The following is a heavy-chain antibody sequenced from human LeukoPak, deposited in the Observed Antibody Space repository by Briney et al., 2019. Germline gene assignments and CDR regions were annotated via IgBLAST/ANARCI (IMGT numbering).Heavy chain of an antibody. Sequence: PGGSLRLSCAASGFTFENYYLHWVRQAPGKGLVWVSRIKTDGSITNYADSVKGRFTISRDNAKNTLYLQMNSLRAEDTAVYYCAKDLGGSRDYWGQGTLVTVSS. CDR1: GFTFENYY. CDR3: AKDLGGSRDY. J-gene: IGHJ4*02. CDR2: IKTDGSIT. V-gene: IGHV3-74*01.